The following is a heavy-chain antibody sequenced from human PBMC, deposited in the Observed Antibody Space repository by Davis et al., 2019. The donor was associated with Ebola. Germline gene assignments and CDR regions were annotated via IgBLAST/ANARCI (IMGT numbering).Heavy chain of an antibody. CDR1: RFTFSTYA. D-gene: IGHD5-18*01. CDR2: ISSDGSNK. V-gene: IGHV3-30-3*01. Sequence: PGGSLRLSCAASRFTFSTYAMHWVRQAPGKGLEWVAVISSDGSNKYYADSVKGRFTISRDNSKNTLYLQMNSLRAEDTAVYYCAREGFVDTVMVNGFDIWGQGTMVTVSS. CDR3: AREGFVDTVMVNGFDI. J-gene: IGHJ3*02.